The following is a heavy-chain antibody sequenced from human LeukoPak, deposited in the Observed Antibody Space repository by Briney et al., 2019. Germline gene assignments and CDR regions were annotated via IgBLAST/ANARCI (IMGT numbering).Heavy chain of an antibody. CDR1: GFTFDDYT. J-gene: IGHJ4*02. D-gene: IGHD3-22*01. CDR3: AKEEGYDSSGYYSYYFDY. CDR2: ISWDGGST. V-gene: IGHV3-43*01. Sequence: GGSLRLSCAASGFTFDDYTMHWVRQAPGKGLEWVSLISWDGGSTYYADFVKGRFTISRDNSKNSLYLQMNSLRTEDTALYYCAKEEGYDSSGYYSYYFDYWGQGTLVTVSS.